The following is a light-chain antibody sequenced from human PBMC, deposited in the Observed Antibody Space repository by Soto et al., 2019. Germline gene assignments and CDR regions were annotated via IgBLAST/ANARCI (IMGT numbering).Light chain of an antibody. Sequence: QSALTQPASVSGSPGQSITISCTGSSNTIGGYNVVSWYQQHPGKAPKLLILGVSNRPSGISGRFSGSKSGNTASLTISGLQPEDEADYYCMSFIASTTTHWVLGGGTQLTVL. CDR2: GVS. J-gene: IGLJ3*02. CDR3: MSFIASTTTHWV. V-gene: IGLV2-14*03. CDR1: SNTIGGYNV.